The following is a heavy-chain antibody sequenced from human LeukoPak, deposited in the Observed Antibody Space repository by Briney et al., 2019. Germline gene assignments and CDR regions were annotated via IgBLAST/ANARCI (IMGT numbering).Heavy chain of an antibody. CDR2: IYPGDSDT. CDR3: ARRWVGYSFDI. V-gene: IGHV5-51*01. Sequence: GESLKISCKGSGYSLTTYWIAWVRQMPGKGLEWMGIIYPGDSDTIYSPSFQGQVTISADKSISTAYLQWSSLKASDTAMYYCARRWVGYSFDIWGQGTTVTVSS. CDR1: GYSLTTYW. D-gene: IGHD5-12*01. J-gene: IGHJ3*02.